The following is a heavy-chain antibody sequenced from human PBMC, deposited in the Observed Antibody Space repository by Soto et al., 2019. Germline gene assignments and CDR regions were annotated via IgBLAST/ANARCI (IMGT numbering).Heavy chain of an antibody. J-gene: IGHJ4*02. CDR3: ARDKITGLFAY. CDR2: INHSGST. CDR1: GGSFSGYY. V-gene: IGHV4-34*01. Sequence: QVQLQQWGAGLLKPSETLSLTCAVYGGSFSGYYWTWIRQPPGTGLEWIGEINHSGSTNYNPSLKSRVTRSVDTSKNQFSLKLTSVTAADTAVYYCARDKITGLFAYWGQGTLVTVSS. D-gene: IGHD2-8*02.